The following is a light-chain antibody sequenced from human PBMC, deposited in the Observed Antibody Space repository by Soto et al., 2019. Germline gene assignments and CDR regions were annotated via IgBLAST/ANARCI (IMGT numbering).Light chain of an antibody. CDR1: QSVGSY. CDR2: GAS. V-gene: IGKV3-20*01. J-gene: IGKJ1*01. CDR3: QHYGGPPPWT. Sequence: ENVLTQSPGTLSLSPGERATLSCMASQSVGSYLGWYQKKPGQAPRLLIYGASNRATGIPDRFSGSGSGTDFTLTISRLEPEDFAVYYCQHYGGPPPWTFGQGTKVEIK.